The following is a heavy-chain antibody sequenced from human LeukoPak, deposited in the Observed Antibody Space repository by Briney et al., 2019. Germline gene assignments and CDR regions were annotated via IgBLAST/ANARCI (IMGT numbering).Heavy chain of an antibody. CDR1: GGSISSGSYY. D-gene: IGHD1-26*01. Sequence: PSETLSLTCTVSGGSISSGSYYWSWIRQPAGKGLEWIGRIYTSGSTNYNPSLKSRVTISVDTSKNQFSLKLSSVTAADTAVYYCARDYAMSGSYFDYWGQGTLVTVSS. V-gene: IGHV4-61*02. CDR2: IYTSGST. J-gene: IGHJ4*02. CDR3: ARDYAMSGSYFDY.